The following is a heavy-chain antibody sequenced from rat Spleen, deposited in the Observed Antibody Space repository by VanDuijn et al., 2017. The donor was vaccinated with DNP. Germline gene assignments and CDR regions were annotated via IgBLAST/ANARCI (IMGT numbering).Heavy chain of an antibody. CDR3: TNTLLGTGGFAY. CDR1: GFTFSDYY. Sequence: EVQLVESGGGLVQPGRSLKLSCAASGFTFSDYYMAWVRQAPTKGLEWVATISPSGSRTYYPDSVKGRFTISRDNPKSSLYLQMDSLRSEDTATYYCTNTLLGTGGFAYWGQGTLVTVSS. J-gene: IGHJ3*01. CDR2: ISPSGSRT. V-gene: IGHV5-20*01. D-gene: IGHD4-6*01.